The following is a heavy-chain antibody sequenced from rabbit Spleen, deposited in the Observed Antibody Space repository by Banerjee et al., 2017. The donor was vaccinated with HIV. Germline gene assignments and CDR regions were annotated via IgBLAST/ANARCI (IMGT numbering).Heavy chain of an antibody. CDR1: GFSFSSRYW. V-gene: IGHV1S45*01. J-gene: IGHJ2*01. CDR3: ARTYGSYDAFDP. Sequence: QEQLVESGGGLVQPEGSLTLTCTASGFSFSSRYWICWVRQAPGKGLEWIACIYGGENGSTFYASWAKGRFTITKSTSLNTVYLKMTSLTAADTATYFCARTYGSYDAFDPWGQGTLVTVS. D-gene: IGHD5-1*01. CDR2: IYGGENGST.